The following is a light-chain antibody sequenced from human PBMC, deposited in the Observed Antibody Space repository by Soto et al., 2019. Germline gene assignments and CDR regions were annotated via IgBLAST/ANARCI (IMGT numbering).Light chain of an antibody. Sequence: QSVLTQPASVSGSPGQSITISCTGTSSDIGAYNYVSWYRQHPGEAPKVIIYEVTHRPPGISSRFSGSKSGNTASLTISGLQAEDEADYYCSSYASDITHVFGGGTKLTVL. V-gene: IGLV2-14*01. J-gene: IGLJ3*02. CDR3: SSYASDITHV. CDR1: SSDIGAYNY. CDR2: EVT.